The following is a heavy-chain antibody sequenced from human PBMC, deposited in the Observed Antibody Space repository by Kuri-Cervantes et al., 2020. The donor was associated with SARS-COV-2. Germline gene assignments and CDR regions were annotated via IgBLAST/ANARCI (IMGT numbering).Heavy chain of an antibody. V-gene: IGHV1-46*01. Sequence: GESPKISCKASGYTFTSYYMHWVRQAPGQGLEWMGIINPSGGSTSYAQKFQSRVTMTRDTSTSTVYMELSSLRSEDTAVYYCARADIVVVVAAGGAFDIRGQGTMVTVSS. J-gene: IGHJ3*02. CDR2: INPSGGST. D-gene: IGHD2-15*01. CDR3: ARADIVVVVAAGGAFDI. CDR1: GYTFTSYY.